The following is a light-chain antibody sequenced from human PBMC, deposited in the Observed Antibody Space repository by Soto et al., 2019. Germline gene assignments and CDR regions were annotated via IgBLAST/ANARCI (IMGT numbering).Light chain of an antibody. CDR1: NIGSKS. V-gene: IGLV3-21*02. CDR2: DDN. J-gene: IGLJ1*01. Sequence: SYELTQPPSVSVAPGQTARITCGGNNIGSKSVHWYQQKPGQAPVLVVYDDNDRPSGIPERFSGSNSGNTATLTISRVEAGDEADYYCQVWDSSSGNYVFGTGTKLTVL. CDR3: QVWDSSSGNYV.